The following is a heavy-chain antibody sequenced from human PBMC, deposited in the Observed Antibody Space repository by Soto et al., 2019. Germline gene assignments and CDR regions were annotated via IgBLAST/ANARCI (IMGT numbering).Heavy chain of an antibody. CDR1: GGTFSSYT. J-gene: IGHJ6*02. CDR3: ARDILGAGGRFYYGMDV. V-gene: IGHV1-69*04. Sequence: GASVKVSCKASGGTFSSYTISWVRQAPGQGLEWMGRIIPILGIANYAQKFQGRVTITADKSTSTAYMELSRLRSEDTAVYYCARDILGAGGRFYYGMDVWGQGTTVTVSS. CDR2: IIPILGIA. D-gene: IGHD1-26*01.